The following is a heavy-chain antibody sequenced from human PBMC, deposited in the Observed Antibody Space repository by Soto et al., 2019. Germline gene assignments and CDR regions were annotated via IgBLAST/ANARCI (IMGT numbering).Heavy chain of an antibody. D-gene: IGHD1-7*01. V-gene: IGHV1-18*01. J-gene: IGHJ5*02. CDR3: ARDTGNWNYGIWFDP. CDR2: ISAYNGNT. CDR1: GYRITSCC. Sequence: ASVKASCKASGYRITSCCMSWVRQATGQGLEWMGWISAYNGNTNYAQKLQGRVTMTTDTSTSTAYMELRSLRSDDTAVYYCARDTGNWNYGIWFDPWGQGTLVTVSS.